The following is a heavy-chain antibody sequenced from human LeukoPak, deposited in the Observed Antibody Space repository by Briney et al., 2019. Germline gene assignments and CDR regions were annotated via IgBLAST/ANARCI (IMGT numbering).Heavy chain of an antibody. D-gene: IGHD3-16*01. CDR2: ISNSGSII. V-gene: IGHV3-48*03. Sequence: HTGGSLRLSCAASGFTFSSYEMYWVRQAPGKGLEWASYISNSGSIIKYADSVKGRFTISRDNAKKSLYLEINSLRTEDAAVYYCGAGRQYVGAFDLWGQGTLVTVSS. CDR3: GAGRQYVGAFDL. CDR1: GFTFSSYE. J-gene: IGHJ3*01.